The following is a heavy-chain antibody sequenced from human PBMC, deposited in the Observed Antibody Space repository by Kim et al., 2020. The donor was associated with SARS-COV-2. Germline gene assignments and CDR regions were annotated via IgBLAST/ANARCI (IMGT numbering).Heavy chain of an antibody. J-gene: IGHJ4*02. CDR2: IIGSGTTI. Sequence: GGSLRLSCAASGFTFSSYEMNWVRQAPGTGLEWVSYIIGSGTTIYYADSVRGRFTISRDNDKNSLYLQMNSLRAEDTAVYYCARGPNYSPFAYWGQGTL. CDR1: GFTFSSYE. V-gene: IGHV3-48*03. CDR3: ARGPNYSPFAY. D-gene: IGHD4-4*01.